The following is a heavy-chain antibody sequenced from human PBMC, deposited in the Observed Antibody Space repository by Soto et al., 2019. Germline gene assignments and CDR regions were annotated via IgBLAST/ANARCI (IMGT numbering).Heavy chain of an antibody. Sequence: QVQLVESGGGVVQPGRSLRLSCAASGFTFSSYAMHWVRQAPGKGLEWVAVISYDGSNKYYADSVKGRFTISRDNSKNTLYLQMNSLRAEDTAVYYCANEGLYGSYSIDYWGQGTLVTVSS. V-gene: IGHV3-30-3*02. CDR2: ISYDGSNK. J-gene: IGHJ4*02. CDR3: ANEGLYGSYSIDY. D-gene: IGHD1-26*01. CDR1: GFTFSSYA.